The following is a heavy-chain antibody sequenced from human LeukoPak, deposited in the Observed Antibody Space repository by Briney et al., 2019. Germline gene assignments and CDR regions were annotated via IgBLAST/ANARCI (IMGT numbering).Heavy chain of an antibody. J-gene: IGHJ4*02. CDR2: ISYDGSNK. Sequence: PGGSLRLSYAASGFTFSSYAMHWVRQAPGKGLEWVAVISYDGSNKYYADSVKGRFTISRDNSKNTLYLQMNSLRAEDTAVYYCARDWSLDIVATIVYWGQGTLVTVSS. V-gene: IGHV3-30*04. CDR1: GFTFSSYA. D-gene: IGHD5-12*01. CDR3: ARDWSLDIVATIVY.